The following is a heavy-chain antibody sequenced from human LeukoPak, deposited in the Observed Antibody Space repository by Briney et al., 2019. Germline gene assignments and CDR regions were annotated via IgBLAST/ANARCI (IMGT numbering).Heavy chain of an antibody. Sequence: GGSLRLSCAASGFTFSDYYMSWIRQAPGKGLGWVSYISSSGSTIYYADSVKGRFTISRDNAKNSLYLQMSSLRAEDTAVYYCVRDLIAVAGISNDWGQGTLVTVSS. D-gene: IGHD6-19*01. CDR2: ISSSGSTI. J-gene: IGHJ4*02. CDR3: VRDLIAVAGISND. V-gene: IGHV3-11*04. CDR1: GFTFSDYY.